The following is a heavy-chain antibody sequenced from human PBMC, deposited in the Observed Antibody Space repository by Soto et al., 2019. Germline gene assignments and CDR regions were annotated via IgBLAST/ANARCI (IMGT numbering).Heavy chain of an antibody. CDR2: ISGSGGST. J-gene: IGHJ4*02. CDR3: AKPRSSIAARRVDY. CDR1: GFTFSSYA. V-gene: IGHV3-23*01. Sequence: GGSLRLSCAASGFTFSSYAMSWVRQAPGKGLEWISAISGSGGSTYYADSVKGRFTISRDNSKNTLYLQMNSLRAEDTAVYYCAKPRSSIAARRVDYWGQGTLVTVSS. D-gene: IGHD6-6*01.